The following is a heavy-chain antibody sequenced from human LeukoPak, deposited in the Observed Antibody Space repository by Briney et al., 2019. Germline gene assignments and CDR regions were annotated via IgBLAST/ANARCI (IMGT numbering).Heavy chain of an antibody. Sequence: PGGSLRLSCAASGFTFSSYAMSWVRQAPGKGLEWVSFVSADGGITYYADSVKGRFTISRDNSKSTFYLHMNRLRVDDTALYFCARDNQEHPGFDSWGQGTQVIVSS. CDR3: ARDNQEHPGFDS. CDR1: GFTFSSYA. D-gene: IGHD1/OR15-1a*01. V-gene: IGHV3-23*01. CDR2: VSADGGIT. J-gene: IGHJ4*02.